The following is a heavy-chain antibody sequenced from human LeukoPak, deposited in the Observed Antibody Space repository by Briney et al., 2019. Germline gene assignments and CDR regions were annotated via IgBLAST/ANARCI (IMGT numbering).Heavy chain of an antibody. Sequence: PSETLSLTCTVSGGSISSSSYYWGWIRQPPGKGLEWIGSIYYSGSTYYNPSLKSRVTISVDTSKNQFSLKLSSVTAADTAVYYCARVRIQLWFGIPYYFDYWGQGTLVTVSS. CDR2: IYYSGST. V-gene: IGHV4-39*07. CDR3: ARVRIQLWFGIPYYFDY. CDR1: GGSISSSSYY. D-gene: IGHD5-18*01. J-gene: IGHJ4*02.